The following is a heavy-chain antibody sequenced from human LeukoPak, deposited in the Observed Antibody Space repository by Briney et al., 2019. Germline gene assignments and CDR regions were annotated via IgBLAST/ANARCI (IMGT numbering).Heavy chain of an antibody. D-gene: IGHD4-17*01. Sequence: GESLKISCKGSGYSFTSYWFGWVRQMPGKGLEWMGIIYPGDSDTRYSPSFQAQVTISADKSISTAYLQWSSLRASDTAMYFCARALDDYGYYFDYWGQGTLVTVSS. CDR1: GYSFTSYW. J-gene: IGHJ4*02. V-gene: IGHV5-51*01. CDR2: IYPGDSDT. CDR3: ARALDDYGYYFDY.